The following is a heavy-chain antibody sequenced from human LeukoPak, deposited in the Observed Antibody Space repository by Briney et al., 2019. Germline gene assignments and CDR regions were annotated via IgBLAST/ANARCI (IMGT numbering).Heavy chain of an antibody. J-gene: IGHJ4*02. CDR3: ARGTAAGTFDY. Sequence: SETLSLTCAVSGGSISSGGYSGSWIRQPPGKGLEWIGYIYHSGSTYYNPSLKSRVTISVDRSKNQFSLKLSSVTAADTAVYYCARGTAAGTFDYWGQGTLVTVSS. CDR1: GGSISSGGYS. V-gene: IGHV4-30-2*01. CDR2: IYHSGST. D-gene: IGHD6-13*01.